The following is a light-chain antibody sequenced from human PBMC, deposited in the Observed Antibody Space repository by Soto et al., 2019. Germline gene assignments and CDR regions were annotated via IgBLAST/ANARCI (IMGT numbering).Light chain of an antibody. CDR3: QQYNDWPLT. Sequence: EIVMPQSPVTLSVSPGERATLSCRASQSINNNLAWYQQKPGQAPSLLIYGAFTRATGIPARFSGTGSGTEFTLTISSLQSEDFALYYCQQYNDWPLTFGQGTKVDIK. CDR1: QSINNN. J-gene: IGKJ1*01. CDR2: GAF. V-gene: IGKV3-15*01.